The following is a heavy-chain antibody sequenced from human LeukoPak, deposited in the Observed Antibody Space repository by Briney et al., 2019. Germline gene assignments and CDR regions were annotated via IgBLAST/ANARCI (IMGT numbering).Heavy chain of an antibody. CDR3: ARGDYYGSSGYFAFDY. J-gene: IGHJ4*02. D-gene: IGHD3-22*01. CDR2: INWNGGST. CDR1: GFTFDDYG. Sequence: GGSLRLSCAASGFTFDDYGMSWVRQAPGKGLEWVSGINWNGGSTGYADSVKGRFTISRDNAKNSLYLQMNSLRAEDTALYYCARGDYYGSSGYFAFDYWGQGTLVTVSS. V-gene: IGHV3-20*04.